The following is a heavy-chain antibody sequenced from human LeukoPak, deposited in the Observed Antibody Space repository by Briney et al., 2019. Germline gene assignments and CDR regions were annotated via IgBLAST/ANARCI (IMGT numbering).Heavy chain of an antibody. Sequence: GGSLRLSCAASGFTFSSYAMYWVRQAPGKGLEWVAVISYDGSDKYYADSVKGRFTISRDNSKNTLYLQMNSLRAEDTAVYYCARDFEFGSAAGTPNWGQGTLVTVSS. J-gene: IGHJ4*02. D-gene: IGHD6-13*01. CDR1: GFTFSSYA. V-gene: IGHV3-30*04. CDR3: ARDFEFGSAAGTPN. CDR2: ISYDGSDK.